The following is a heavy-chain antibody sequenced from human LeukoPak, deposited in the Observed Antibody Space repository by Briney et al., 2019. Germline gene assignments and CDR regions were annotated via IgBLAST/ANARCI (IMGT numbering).Heavy chain of an antibody. Sequence: ASVKVSCKASGYTFTSYDINWVRQATGQGLEWMGWMNPNSGNTGYAQKFQGRVTMTRNTSISTAYMELSSLRSEDTAVYYCARDLKYSSGWSRNDAFDIWGQGTMVTVSS. J-gene: IGHJ3*02. CDR1: GYTFTSYD. CDR2: MNPNSGNT. D-gene: IGHD6-19*01. CDR3: ARDLKYSSGWSRNDAFDI. V-gene: IGHV1-8*01.